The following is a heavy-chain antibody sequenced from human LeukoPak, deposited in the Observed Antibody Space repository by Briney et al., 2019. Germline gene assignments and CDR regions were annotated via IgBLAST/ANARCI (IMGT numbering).Heavy chain of an antibody. CDR2: ISSSSSTI. V-gene: IGHV3-48*04. J-gene: IGHJ4*02. CDR1: GFTFSSYS. CDR3: ARDSPRDYYGSGSVKGPHY. D-gene: IGHD3-10*01. Sequence: GGSLRLSCAASGFTFSSYSMNWVRQAPGKGLEWVSYISSSSSTIYYADSVKGRFTISRDNAKNSLYLQMNSLRAEDTAVYYCARDSPRDYYGSGSVKGPHYWGQGTLVTVSS.